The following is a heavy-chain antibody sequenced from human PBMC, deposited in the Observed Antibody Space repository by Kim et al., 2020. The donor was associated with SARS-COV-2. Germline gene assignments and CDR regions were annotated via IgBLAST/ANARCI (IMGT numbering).Heavy chain of an antibody. CDR1: GYTFTSYV. CDR2: INAGNGNT. V-gene: IGHV1-3*01. J-gene: IGHJ4*02. CDR3: ARKSSGYYYYFDY. D-gene: IGHD3-22*01. Sequence: ASVKVSCKASGYTFTSYVMHWVRQAPGQRLEWMGWINAGNGNTKYSQKFQGRVTITRDTSASTAYMELSNLRSEDTAVYYCARKSSGYYYYFDYWGQGTLVTVSS.